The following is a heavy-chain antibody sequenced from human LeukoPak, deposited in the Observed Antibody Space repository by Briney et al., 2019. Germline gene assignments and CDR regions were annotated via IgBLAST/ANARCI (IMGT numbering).Heavy chain of an antibody. CDR2: IYYSGST. V-gene: IGHV4-39*01. CDR3: ARQSRPGYSSGWFTLVDY. CDR1: GGSISSSSYY. D-gene: IGHD6-19*01. Sequence: PSENLSLTCTVSGGSISSSSYYWGWIRQPPGKGLEWIGSIYYSGSTYYNPSLKSRVTISVDTSKNQFSLKLSSVIAADTAVYYCARQSRPGYSSGWFTLVDYWGQGTLVTVSS. J-gene: IGHJ4*02.